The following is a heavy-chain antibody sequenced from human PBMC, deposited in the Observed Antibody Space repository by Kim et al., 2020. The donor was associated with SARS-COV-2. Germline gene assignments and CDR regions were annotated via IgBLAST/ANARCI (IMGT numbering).Heavy chain of an antibody. J-gene: IGHJ4*02. Sequence: GGSLRLSCAASGFTFSSYAMHWVRQAPGKGLEWVAVISYDGSNKYYADSVKGRFTISRDNSKNTLYLQMNSLRAEDTAVYYCAVGDYYGSGSPSPFDYWGQGTLVTVSS. CDR3: AVGDYYGSGSPSPFDY. V-gene: IGHV3-30-3*01. D-gene: IGHD3-10*01. CDR2: ISYDGSNK. CDR1: GFTFSSYA.